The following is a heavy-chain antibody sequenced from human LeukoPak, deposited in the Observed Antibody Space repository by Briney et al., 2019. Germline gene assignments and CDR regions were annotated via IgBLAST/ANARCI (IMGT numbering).Heavy chain of an antibody. CDR1: GYTFTSYG. J-gene: IGHJ1*01. CDR3: ATNGGVTMIVVVHTEGQFLQR. CDR2: ISAYNGNT. D-gene: IGHD3-22*01. Sequence: ASVKVSCKASGYTFTSYGISWVRQAPGQGLEWMGWISAYNGNTNYAQKLQGRVTMTTDTSTSTAYMELRSLRSDDTAVYYCATNGGVTMIVVVHTEGQFLQRWGQGTLVTVSS. V-gene: IGHV1-18*01.